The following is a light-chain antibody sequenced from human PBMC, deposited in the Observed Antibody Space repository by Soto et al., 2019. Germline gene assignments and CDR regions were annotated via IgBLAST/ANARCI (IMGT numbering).Light chain of an antibody. CDR1: QGISTA. Sequence: IQMTQSPSTLSASVGDSVTITCRASQGISTALAWYQQKPGKAPNLLIYDASSLESGVPSRFSGGGSGTVFTLTISSLQPEDFAAYYCQQFNYYPSTFGQGTRLEIK. CDR3: QQFNYYPST. CDR2: DAS. V-gene: IGKV1D-13*01. J-gene: IGKJ5*01.